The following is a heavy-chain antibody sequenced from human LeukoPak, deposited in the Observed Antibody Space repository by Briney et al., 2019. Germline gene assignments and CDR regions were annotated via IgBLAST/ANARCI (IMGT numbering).Heavy chain of an antibody. CDR2: VISKTDGGTT. CDR1: GFTFSNAW. J-gene: IGHJ4*02. Sequence: KPGGSLRLSCAASGFTFSNAWMSWVRQAPGKGLEWVGRVISKTDGGTTDYAAPVKGRFTISRDDSKNTLCLQMNSLKTEDTAVYYCTTQADYWGQGTLVTVSS. V-gene: IGHV3-15*01. CDR3: TTQADY.